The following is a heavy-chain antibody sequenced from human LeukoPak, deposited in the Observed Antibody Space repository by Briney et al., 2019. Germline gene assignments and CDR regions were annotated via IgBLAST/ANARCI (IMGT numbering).Heavy chain of an antibody. CDR2: INPNSGGT. CDR1: GYTFTVYY. V-gene: IGHV1-2*02. CDR3: ARDAGYCTGGSCWYFDH. D-gene: IGHD2-15*01. J-gene: IGHJ4*02. Sequence: ASVKVSCKASGYTFTVYYMHWVRQAPGQGLEWMGWINPNSGGTNYAQKFQGRVTMTRDTSISTAYMELSRLRSDDTAVYYCARDAGYCTGGSCWYFDHWGQGTLVTVSS.